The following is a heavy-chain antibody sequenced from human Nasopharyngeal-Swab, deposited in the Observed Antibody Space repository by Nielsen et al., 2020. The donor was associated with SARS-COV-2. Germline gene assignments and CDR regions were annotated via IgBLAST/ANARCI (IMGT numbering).Heavy chain of an antibody. V-gene: IGHV4-34*01. Sequence: SNLLSSPVDPLGATLNGFPWTGTRQTPGKGREWIGEINDRGSGNYNPSLRSRVTISAGTSNIQFSLKLNSVTAADTAVYYCARGQDAYYYMDVWGEGTTVTVSS. D-gene: IGHD2-15*01. CDR2: INDRGSG. CDR3: ARGQDAYYYMDV. CDR1: GATLNGFP. J-gene: IGHJ6*03.